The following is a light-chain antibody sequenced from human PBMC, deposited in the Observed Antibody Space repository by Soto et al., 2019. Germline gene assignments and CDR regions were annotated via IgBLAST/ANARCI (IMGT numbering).Light chain of an antibody. J-gene: IGKJ4*01. CDR3: QQYNKWALT. CDR2: STS. Sequence: EIVMTQSPATLSVSPGERATLSCRASQSVSSNLAWYQQKPGQAPRLLIYSTSTRATGIPARFSGSGSGTDFPLTIGSLQSEDFALYYCQQYNKWALTFGGGTKVEVK. CDR1: QSVSSN. V-gene: IGKV3-15*01.